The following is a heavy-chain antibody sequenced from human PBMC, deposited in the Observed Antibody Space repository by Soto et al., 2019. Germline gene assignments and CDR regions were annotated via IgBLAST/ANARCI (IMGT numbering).Heavy chain of an antibody. V-gene: IGHV3-23*01. CDR2: ISGSDNST. J-gene: IGHJ6*02. CDR3: APMGV. Sequence: PRGSLRLSCAASGFTFSSYAMSWVRQAPGKGLEWVSGISGSDNSTYYADSVKGRFTISRDNSKNTLYLQMSSLRADDTAVYYCAPMGVWGQGTTVTSP. CDR1: GFTFSSYA.